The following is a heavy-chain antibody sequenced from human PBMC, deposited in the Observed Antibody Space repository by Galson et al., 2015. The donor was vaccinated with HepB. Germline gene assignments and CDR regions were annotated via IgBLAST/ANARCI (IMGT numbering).Heavy chain of an antibody. CDR2: IIPIFDTT. J-gene: IGHJ6*02. V-gene: IGHV1-69*13. CDR1: GGTLSNYA. Sequence: SVKVSCKASGGTLSNYAFSWVRQAPGQGLEWMARIIPIFDTTHYAQNFQDRLTLTADESALTTYIELRGLSSEDTAVYYCARMDVQLERMSFGPHFYYGMDVWGQGTTVTVSS. CDR3: ARMDVQLERMSFGPHFYYGMDV. D-gene: IGHD1-1*01.